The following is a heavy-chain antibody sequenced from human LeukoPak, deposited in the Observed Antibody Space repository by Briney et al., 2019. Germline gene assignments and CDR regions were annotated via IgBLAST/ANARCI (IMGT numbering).Heavy chain of an antibody. J-gene: IGHJ5*02. D-gene: IGHD6-13*01. CDR1: GLTFSNYA. CDR3: AKDLEAAAGTDWFDP. Sequence: PGGPLRLPCAASGLTFSNYAMMWVRQAPGKGLEWVSSFIGTGHRTYYADSVQGRFTVSRDNSKNTLYLQMNSLRAEDTAVYYCAKDLEAAAGTDWFDPWGQGTLVTVSS. CDR2: FIGTGHRT. V-gene: IGHV3-23*01.